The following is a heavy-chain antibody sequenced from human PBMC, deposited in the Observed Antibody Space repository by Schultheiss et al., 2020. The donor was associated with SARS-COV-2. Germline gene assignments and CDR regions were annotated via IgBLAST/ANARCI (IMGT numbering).Heavy chain of an antibody. V-gene: IGHV3-48*04. J-gene: IGHJ4*02. CDR1: GFTFSSYS. CDR2: ISSSGSTI. CDR3: ARGVGCTNGVCSSFAY. Sequence: GGSLRLSCAASGFTFSSYSMHWVRQAPGKGLEWVSYISSSGSTIYYADSVKGRFTISRDNAKNSLYLQMNSLRAEDTAVYYCARGVGCTNGVCSSFAYWGQGTLVTVSS. D-gene: IGHD2-8*01.